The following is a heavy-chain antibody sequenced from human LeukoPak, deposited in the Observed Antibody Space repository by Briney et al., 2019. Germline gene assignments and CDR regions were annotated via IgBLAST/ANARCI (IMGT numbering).Heavy chain of an antibody. V-gene: IGHV4-59*01. CDR1: GGSFSGYY. CDR3: ARGVYIAAAQYAY. J-gene: IGHJ4*02. CDR2: IYYSGTT. D-gene: IGHD6-13*01. Sequence: SETLSLTCAVYGGSFSGYYWSWIRQPPGKGLEWVGYIYYSGTTNYNPSLKSRVTISVDTSKNQFSLKLSSVTAADTAVYYCARGVYIAAAQYAYWGQGTLVTVSS.